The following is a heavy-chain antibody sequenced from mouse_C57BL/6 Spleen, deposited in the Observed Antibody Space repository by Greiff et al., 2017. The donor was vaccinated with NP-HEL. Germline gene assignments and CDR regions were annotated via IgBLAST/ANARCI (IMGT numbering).Heavy chain of an antibody. V-gene: IGHV14-2*01. CDR1: GFTITDYY. CDR2: IDPEDGET. J-gene: IGHJ1*03. CDR3: ARVEGNCCYWYFDV. Sequence: VQLQQSGAELVKPGASVKLSCTASGFTITDYYMHWVKQRTEQGLEWIGRIDPEDGETKYAPKFQGKATITVDTSSNTAYLQLSSLTSEDTAVYYSARVEGNCCYWYFDVWGTGTTVTVSS. D-gene: IGHD2-1*01.